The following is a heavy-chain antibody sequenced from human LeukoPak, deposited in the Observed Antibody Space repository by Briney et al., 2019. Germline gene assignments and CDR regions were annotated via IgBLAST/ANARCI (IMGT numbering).Heavy chain of an antibody. V-gene: IGHV5-51*04. D-gene: IGHD1-26*01. CDR3: ARVEYGGTTGDFFDY. CDR2: IYPGDSDT. Sequence: GESLKISCKGSGYSFTNYWIGWVRQMPGKGLELMVIIYPGDSDTKYSPSFQGQVTISADKPISTAYLPWSMLKASDTAMYFCARVEYGGTTGDFFDYWGEGTLVTVSS. J-gene: IGHJ4*02. CDR1: GYSFTNYW.